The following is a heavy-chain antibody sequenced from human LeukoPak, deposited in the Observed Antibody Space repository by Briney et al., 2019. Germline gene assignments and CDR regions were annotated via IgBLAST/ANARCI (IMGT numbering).Heavy chain of an antibody. CDR2: IKQDGSEK. D-gene: IGHD4-11*01. CDR1: GFTFSSYW. V-gene: IGHV3-7*04. Sequence: PGGSLRLSCAASGFTFSSYWMSWVRQAPGKGLEWVANIKQDGSEKYYVDSVKGRFTISRDNAKNSLYLQMNSLRAEDTAVYYCARGGTMTTPVLYYYYYYMDVWGKGTTVTVSS. J-gene: IGHJ6*03. CDR3: ARGGTMTTPVLYYYYYYMDV.